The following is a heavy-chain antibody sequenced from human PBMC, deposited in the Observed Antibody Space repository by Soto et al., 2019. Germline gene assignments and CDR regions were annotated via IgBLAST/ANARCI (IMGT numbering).Heavy chain of an antibody. CDR1: GYTFTNYA. Sequence: GASVKVSCKASGYTFTNYAINWLRQAPGHRLEWMGWINSGNANTKYSQKFQGRVTITRDTSASTAYMELTSLTSEDTAVYYCARTPWFGANNWFDPWGQGTLVTVS. J-gene: IGHJ5*02. V-gene: IGHV1-3*01. CDR2: INSGNANT. D-gene: IGHD3-10*01. CDR3: ARTPWFGANNWFDP.